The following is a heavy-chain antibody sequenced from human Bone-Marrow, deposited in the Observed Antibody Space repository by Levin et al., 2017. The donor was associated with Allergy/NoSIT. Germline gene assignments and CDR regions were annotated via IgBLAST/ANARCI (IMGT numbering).Heavy chain of an antibody. V-gene: IGHV2-70*04. CDR3: AKSGGVGSNYYNGMAV. CDR2: IDWDGDK. J-gene: IGHJ6*02. D-gene: IGHD1-26*01. Sequence: SGPTLVKPTETLTLTCSFSGFSLNTGGMRLSWIRQSPGKALEWLARIDWDGDKFYSTPLKTRLTISRDEFENQVVLTMTNMDPVDTATYYCAKSGGVGSNYYNGMAVWGPGTTVTVSS. CDR1: GFSLNTGGMR.